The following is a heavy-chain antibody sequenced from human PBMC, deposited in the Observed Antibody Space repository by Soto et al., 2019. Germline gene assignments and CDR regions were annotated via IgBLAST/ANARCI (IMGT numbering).Heavy chain of an antibody. CDR1: GFSLSTSGVG. D-gene: IGHD5-12*01. Sequence: PTLVNPTQTLTLTCTFSGFSLSTSGVGVGWIRQPPGKALEWLALIYWNDDKRYSPSLKSRLTITKDTSKNQVVLTMTNMDPVDTATYYCARGGIRDGYNPGRWFDPWGQGTLVTVS. CDR3: ARGGIRDGYNPGRWFDP. J-gene: IGHJ5*02. CDR2: IYWNDDK. V-gene: IGHV2-5*01.